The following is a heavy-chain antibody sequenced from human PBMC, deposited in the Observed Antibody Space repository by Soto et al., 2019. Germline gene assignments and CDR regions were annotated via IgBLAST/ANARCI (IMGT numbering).Heavy chain of an antibody. D-gene: IGHD4-17*01. V-gene: IGHV5-51*01. J-gene: IGHJ5*02. CDR2: IYPGDSDT. CDR3: ARQLYYGDSTTPNWFDP. CDR1: GYSFTSYW. Sequence: GESLKISCKGSGYSFTSYWIGWVRQMPGKGLEWMGIIYPGDSDTRYSPSFQGQVTISADKSISTAYLQWSSLKASDTAMYYCARQLYYGDSTTPNWFDPWGQGTLVTVSS.